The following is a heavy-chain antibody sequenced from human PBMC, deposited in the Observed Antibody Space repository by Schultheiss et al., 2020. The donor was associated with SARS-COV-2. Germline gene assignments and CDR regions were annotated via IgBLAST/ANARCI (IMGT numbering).Heavy chain of an antibody. CDR3: ARHYVVAVTTVDDFAFDI. Sequence: ASVKVSCKASGYTFTSYGISWVRQAPGQGLEWMGWISAYNGNTNYAQKLQGRVTMTTDTSTSTAYMELRSLRSDDTAMYYCARHYVVAVTTVDDFAFDIWGQGTMVTVSS. D-gene: IGHD4-23*01. CDR1: GYTFTSYG. V-gene: IGHV1-18*01. J-gene: IGHJ3*02. CDR2: ISAYNGNT.